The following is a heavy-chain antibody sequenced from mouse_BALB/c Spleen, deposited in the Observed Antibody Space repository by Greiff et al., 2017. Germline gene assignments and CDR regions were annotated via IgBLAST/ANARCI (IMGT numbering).Heavy chain of an antibody. CDR3: ARGYDGYAMDY. CDR2: ISDGGSYT. V-gene: IGHV5-4*02. D-gene: IGHD2-3*01. Sequence: EVKLQESGGGLVQPGGSRKLSCAASGFTFSDYYMYWVRQTPEKRLEWVATISDGGSYTYYPDSVKGRFTISRDNAKNNLYLQMSSLKSEDTAMYYCARGYDGYAMDYWGQGTSVTVSS. CDR1: GFTFSDYY. J-gene: IGHJ4*01.